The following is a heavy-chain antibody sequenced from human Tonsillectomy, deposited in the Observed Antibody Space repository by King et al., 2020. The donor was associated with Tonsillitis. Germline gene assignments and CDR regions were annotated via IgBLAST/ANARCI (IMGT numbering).Heavy chain of an antibody. Sequence: VQLVESGGGLVQPGGSLRLSCGASGFTFSSYWMNWVRQAPGKGLEWVATIKEDGSEKYYGDSVKGGFSITRDNDKNSVYLQISSLRAEDTAVYYCATLPWGAPAYWGQGTLVTVSS. CDR3: ATLPWGAPAY. D-gene: IGHD3-16*01. CDR2: IKEDGSEK. V-gene: IGHV3-7*01. J-gene: IGHJ4*02. CDR1: GFTFSSYW.